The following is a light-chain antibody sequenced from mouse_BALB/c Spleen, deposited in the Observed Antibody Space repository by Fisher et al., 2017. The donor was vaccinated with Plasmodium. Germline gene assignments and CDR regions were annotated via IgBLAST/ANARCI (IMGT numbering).Light chain of an antibody. CDR2: LVS. CDR1: QSLLNSDGKTY. J-gene: IGKJ1*01. Sequence: DIVMTQTTLTLSVTIGQPASISCKSSQSLLNSDGKTYLSWLLQRPGQSPKRLIYLVSKLDSGVPDRFTGSGSGTDFKLKISRVEAEDLGVYYCWQGTHSWTFGGGTNLEIK. V-gene: IGKV1-135*01. CDR3: WQGTHSWT.